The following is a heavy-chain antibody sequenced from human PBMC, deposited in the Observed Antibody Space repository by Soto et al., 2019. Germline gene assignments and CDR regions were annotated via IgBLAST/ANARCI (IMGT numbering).Heavy chain of an antibody. CDR2: INHSGST. Sequence: SETLSLTCAVYGGSFSGYYWSWIRQPPGKGLEWIGEINHSGSTNYNLSLKSRVTISVDTSKNQFSLKLSSVTAADTAVYYWARGARYFDIWDWFDPWGQGTLVTVSS. CDR1: GGSFSGYY. J-gene: IGHJ5*02. V-gene: IGHV4-34*01. CDR3: ARGARYFDIWDWFDP. D-gene: IGHD3-9*01.